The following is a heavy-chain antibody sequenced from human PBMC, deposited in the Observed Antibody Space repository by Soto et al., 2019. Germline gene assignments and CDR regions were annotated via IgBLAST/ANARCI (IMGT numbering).Heavy chain of an antibody. Sequence: GGSLRLSCTASGFPFSSYAMHWVRQAPGKGLEWVAVISYDGSNKYYADSVKGRFTISRDNSKNTLYLQMNSLRAEDTAVYYCARDRTLGGHYDFWSGYHGMDVWGQGTTVTVSS. CDR1: GFPFSSYA. V-gene: IGHV3-30-3*01. CDR2: ISYDGSNK. J-gene: IGHJ6*02. CDR3: ARDRTLGGHYDFWSGYHGMDV. D-gene: IGHD3-3*01.